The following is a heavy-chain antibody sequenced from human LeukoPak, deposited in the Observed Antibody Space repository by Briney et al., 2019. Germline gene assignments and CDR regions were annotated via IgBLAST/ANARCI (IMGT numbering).Heavy chain of an antibody. CDR1: GFTFSDFY. CDR2: ISSSGGAI. CDR3: ARYRRRVDSIADLGY. D-gene: IGHD1-14*01. Sequence: GSLRLSCAASGFTFSDFYMSWIRQAPGKGLEWVSYISSSGGAIYYADSVKGRFTISRDNAKNSLYLQMNSLRAEDTAVYYCARYRRRVDSIADLGYWGQGTLVTVSS. J-gene: IGHJ4*02. V-gene: IGHV3-11*04.